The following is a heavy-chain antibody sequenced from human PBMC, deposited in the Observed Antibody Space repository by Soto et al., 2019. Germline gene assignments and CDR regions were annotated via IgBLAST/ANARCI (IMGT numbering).Heavy chain of an antibody. J-gene: IGHJ4*02. Sequence: SVKVSCKASGYDFTCYYMHWVRQAPGQGLEWMGGITPIFGTANYAQKFQGRVTITADESTSTAYMELSSLRSEDTAVYYCPSPTTVVTYWGQGTLVTVSS. D-gene: IGHD4-17*01. CDR2: ITPIFGTA. V-gene: IGHV1-69*13. CDR1: GYDFTCYY. CDR3: PSPTTVVTY.